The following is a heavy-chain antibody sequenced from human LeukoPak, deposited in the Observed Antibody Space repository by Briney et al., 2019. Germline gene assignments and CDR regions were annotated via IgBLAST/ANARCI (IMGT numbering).Heavy chain of an antibody. D-gene: IGHD3-10*01. CDR1: GFTVSSNY. Sequence: PGGSLRLSCAASGFTVSSNYMSWVRQAPGKGLEWVSIIYINDYAYYSDSVKGRFTISRDNSKNTLYLQMNSLRAEDTAVYYCAKDDPSRLWFLHYWGQGTLVTVSS. J-gene: IGHJ4*02. V-gene: IGHV3-66*03. CDR2: IYINDYA. CDR3: AKDDPSRLWFLHY.